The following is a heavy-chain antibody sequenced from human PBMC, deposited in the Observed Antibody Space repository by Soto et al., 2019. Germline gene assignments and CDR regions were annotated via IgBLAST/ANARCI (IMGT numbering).Heavy chain of an antibody. D-gene: IGHD4-4*01. CDR3: ARDREVYSTPRWFDP. CDR1: GCTFSSYA. J-gene: IGHJ5*02. V-gene: IGHV3-30-3*01. CDR2: ISYDGSNK. Sequence: QVQLVESGGGVVQPGRSLRLSCAASGCTFSSYAMHWVRQAPGKGLEWVAVISYDGSNKYYADSVKGRFTISRDNSKNTLYLQMNSLRAEDTAVYYCARDREVYSTPRWFDPWGQGTLVTISS.